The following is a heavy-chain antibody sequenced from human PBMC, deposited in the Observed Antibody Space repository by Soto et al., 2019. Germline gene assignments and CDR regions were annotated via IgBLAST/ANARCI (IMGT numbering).Heavy chain of an antibody. CDR2: ISYSGGT. D-gene: IGHD4-4*01. CDR3: AREVNNYYGMDV. V-gene: IGHV4-30-4*01. CDR1: GASISGEDYY. J-gene: IGHJ6*02. Sequence: QVQLQESGPGLVEPSQTLSLTCAISGASISGEDYYWSWFRQPPGKGLEWIGYISYSGGTYYNPSVKSRITISVDTSKTPFSLILGSVTAADTAVFYCAREVNNYYGMDVWGQGTMVTVSS.